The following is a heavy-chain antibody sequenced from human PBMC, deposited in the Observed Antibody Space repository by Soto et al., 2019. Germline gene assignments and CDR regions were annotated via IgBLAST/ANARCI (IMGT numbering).Heavy chain of an antibody. D-gene: IGHD6-6*01. Sequence: QVQLVQSGAEVKKPGASVKVSCKASGYTFTSYGISWVRQAPGQGLEWMGWISAYNGNTNYAQKLQGRVTMTTDTSTRTAYMEVRSLRSGDRAVYYCGTGGGPHANTKSIAALGYWGQGTLVTVSS. J-gene: IGHJ4*02. V-gene: IGHV1-18*01. CDR3: GTGGGPHANTKSIAALGY. CDR2: ISAYNGNT. CDR1: GYTFTSYG.